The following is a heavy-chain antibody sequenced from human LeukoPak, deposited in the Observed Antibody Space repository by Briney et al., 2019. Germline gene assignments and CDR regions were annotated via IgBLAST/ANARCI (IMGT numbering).Heavy chain of an antibody. J-gene: IGHJ4*02. CDR1: GYTFTTYY. Sequence: GGSVKVSCKAFGYTFTTYYMHWVRQAPGQGLEWMGIINPSGGSTFYAQKFQGRVTMTRDTSTSTVYMELSSLRSEDTAVYYCARRYCSGGSCSFEYWGQGTLVTVSS. D-gene: IGHD2-15*01. CDR2: INPSGGST. V-gene: IGHV1-46*01. CDR3: ARRYCSGGSCSFEY.